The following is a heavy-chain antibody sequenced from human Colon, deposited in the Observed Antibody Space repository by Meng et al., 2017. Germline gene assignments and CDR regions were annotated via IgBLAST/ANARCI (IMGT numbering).Heavy chain of an antibody. CDR3: ARESADGGSFDL. D-gene: IGHD2-15*01. J-gene: IGHJ4*02. CDR1: GYTLY. CDR2: INPRTGDT. V-gene: IGHV1-2*06. Sequence: QVQLVQSGAEGKKPGAFLTVSCKASGYTLYIHWVRLRPGEGLEWMGRINPRTGDTKSAQSFQGRVTMTRDTSTTTFSMDLRSLTTDDSAIYFCARESADGGSFDLWGQGTLVTVSS.